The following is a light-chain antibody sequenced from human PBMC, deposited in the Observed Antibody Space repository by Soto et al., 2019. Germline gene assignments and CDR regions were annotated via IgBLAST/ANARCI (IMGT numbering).Light chain of an antibody. CDR3: RSYTSSSTLVV. CDR1: SSYVGGYNY. CDR2: DVS. Sequence: QSALTQPASVSGSPGQSINISCTGTSSYVGGYNYVSWYQQHPGKAPKLMIFDVSNRPSGVSNRFSGSKSGNTAFLNISGLQAEDEADYYCRSYTSSSTLVVFGGGTKLTVL. V-gene: IGLV2-14*01. J-gene: IGLJ2*01.